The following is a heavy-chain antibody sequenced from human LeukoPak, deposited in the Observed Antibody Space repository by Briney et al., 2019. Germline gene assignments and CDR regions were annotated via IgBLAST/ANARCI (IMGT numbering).Heavy chain of an antibody. J-gene: IGHJ6*03. V-gene: IGHV1-8*01. CDR2: MNPNSGNT. CDR3: ARPYGDYGLFRGYYYYYMDV. CDR1: GYTFTSYD. Sequence: ASVKVSCKASGYTFTSYDINWVRQATGQGLEWMGWMNPNSGNTDYAQKFQGRVTMTRNTSISTAYMKLSSLRSEDTAVYYCARPYGDYGLFRGYYYYYMDVWGKGTTVTVSS. D-gene: IGHD4-17*01.